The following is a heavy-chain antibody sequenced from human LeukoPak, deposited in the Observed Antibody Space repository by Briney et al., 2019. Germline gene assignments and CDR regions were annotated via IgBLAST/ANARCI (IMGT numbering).Heavy chain of an antibody. V-gene: IGHV1-8*01. Sequence: GASVKVSCKASRYTFTSYDINWVRQATGQGLEWMGWMNPNSGNTGYAQKFQGRVTMTRNTSISTAYMELSSLRSEDTAVYYCARGRKGYCSGGSCYHLDYWGQGTLVTVSS. J-gene: IGHJ4*02. CDR2: MNPNSGNT. CDR3: ARGRKGYCSGGSCYHLDY. CDR1: RYTFTSYD. D-gene: IGHD2-15*01.